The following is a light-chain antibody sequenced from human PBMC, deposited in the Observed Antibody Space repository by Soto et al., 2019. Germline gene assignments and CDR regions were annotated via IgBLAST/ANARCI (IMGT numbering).Light chain of an antibody. J-gene: IGKJ3*01. CDR1: QSVSSN. CDR3: QQYNSWPFT. CDR2: GAS. Sequence: EIVMTQSPATLSVSPGERATLSCRASQSVSSNLAWYQQKPGKAPRLFIYGASTRATGIPARFSGSGSGTEFTLTISSLQSEDFAVYYCQQYNSWPFTFGPGTKVDIK. V-gene: IGKV3-15*01.